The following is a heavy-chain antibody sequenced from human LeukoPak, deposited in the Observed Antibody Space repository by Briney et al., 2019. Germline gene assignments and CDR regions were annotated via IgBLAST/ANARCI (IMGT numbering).Heavy chain of an antibody. Sequence: PSQTLSLTCTVSGGSISSGSYYWSWIRQPAGKGLEWIGRIYTSGSTNYNPSLKSRVTMSVDTSKNQFSLKLSSVTAADTAVYYCARAPQVDYYDSSGYYFDYWGQGTLVTVSS. J-gene: IGHJ4*02. D-gene: IGHD3-22*01. CDR1: GGSISSGSYY. V-gene: IGHV4-61*02. CDR3: ARAPQVDYYDSSGYYFDY. CDR2: IYTSGST.